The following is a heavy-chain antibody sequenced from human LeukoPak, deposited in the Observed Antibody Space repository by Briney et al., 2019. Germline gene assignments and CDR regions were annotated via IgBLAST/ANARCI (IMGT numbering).Heavy chain of an antibody. J-gene: IGHJ4*02. CDR2: ISSSSSVI. CDR3: AREDESGRSNGASDY. Sequence: GGSLRLSCAASGFTFSIYSMNWVRQAPGKGLEWVSYISSSSSVIYHADSVKGRFTISRDNAKNSLYLQMNSLRNEDTAVYYCAREDESGRSNGASDYWGQGTLVTVSS. CDR1: GFTFSIYS. D-gene: IGHD1-26*01. V-gene: IGHV3-48*02.